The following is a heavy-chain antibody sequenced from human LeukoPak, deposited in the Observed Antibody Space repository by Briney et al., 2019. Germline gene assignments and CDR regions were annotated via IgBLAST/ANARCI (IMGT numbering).Heavy chain of an antibody. J-gene: IGHJ4*02. CDR3: AKDRDGYDSTLDY. V-gene: IGHV3-33*06. CDR2: IWYDGSNK. D-gene: IGHD5-12*01. Sequence: PGRSLRLSCAASGFTFSSYGMHWVRQAPGKGLEWVAVIWYDGSNKYYADSVKGRFTISRDNSKNTLYLQMNSLGAEDTAVYYCAKDRDGYDSTLDYWGQGTLVTVSS. CDR1: GFTFSSYG.